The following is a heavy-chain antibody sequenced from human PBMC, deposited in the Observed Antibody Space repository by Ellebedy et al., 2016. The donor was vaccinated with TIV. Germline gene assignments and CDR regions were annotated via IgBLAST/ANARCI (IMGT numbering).Heavy chain of an antibody. V-gene: IGHV3-23*01. D-gene: IGHD6-13*01. CDR3: AKDDRWVYSPIDI. CDR1: GFTFSNYA. CDR2: ISGSGGST. J-gene: IGHJ3*02. Sequence: PGGSLRLSCEASGFTFSNYAMSWVRQAPGKGLEWVSAISGSGGSTYYADSVKGRFTISRDNSENTLYLQIHSLRAEDTAVYYCAKDDRWVYSPIDIWGQGTMVTVSS.